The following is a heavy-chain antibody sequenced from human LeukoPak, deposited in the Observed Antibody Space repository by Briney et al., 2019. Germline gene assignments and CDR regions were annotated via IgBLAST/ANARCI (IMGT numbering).Heavy chain of an antibody. D-gene: IGHD6-19*01. CDR3: ARGDSSGRWDYYYYMDV. J-gene: IGHJ6*03. V-gene: IGHV1-2*02. CDR1: GYTFTAYY. CDR2: INPNSGGT. Sequence: ASVKVSCKASGYTFTAYYIHWVRQAPGQGLEWMGGINPNSGGTNYAQKFQGRVTMTRDTSISTAYMELSRLRSDDTAVYYCARGDSSGRWDYYYYMDVWGKGTTVTVSS.